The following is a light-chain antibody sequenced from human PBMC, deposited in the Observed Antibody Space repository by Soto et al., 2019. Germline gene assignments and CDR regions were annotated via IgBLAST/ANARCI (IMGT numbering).Light chain of an antibody. J-gene: IGKJ4*01. Sequence: DIQMTQSPSTLSASVGDRVTITCRASQSISSWLAWYQQKPGKAPKLLIYDASSLESGVPSRFSGSGSGTEFTLTISSLQPDDFATYYCHQYNIWPPLLFGGGTKVEIK. V-gene: IGKV1-5*01. CDR3: HQYNIWPPLL. CDR1: QSISSW. CDR2: DAS.